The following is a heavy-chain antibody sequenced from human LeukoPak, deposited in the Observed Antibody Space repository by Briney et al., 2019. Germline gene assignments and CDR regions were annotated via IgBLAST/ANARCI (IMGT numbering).Heavy chain of an antibody. D-gene: IGHD6-13*01. Sequence: PGGSLRLSCAASGFTFSTYWMSWVRQAPGKGLEWVANIKQDGSEKYYLDSVKGRFTISRDNAKNSLYLQMNSLRAVDTAVYFCTREAAAGIDYWGQGTLVTVSS. CDR1: GFTFSTYW. V-gene: IGHV3-7*01. CDR3: TREAAAGIDY. J-gene: IGHJ4*02. CDR2: IKQDGSEK.